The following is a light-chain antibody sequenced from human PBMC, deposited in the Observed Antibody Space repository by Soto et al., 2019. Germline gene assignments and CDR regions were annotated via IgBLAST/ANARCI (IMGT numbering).Light chain of an antibody. CDR1: QTITTSQ. J-gene: IGKJ1*01. V-gene: IGKV3-20*01. CDR2: GAS. CDR3: QQYAGSPRT. Sequence: EIVLTQSPGTLSLSPGERATLFCRASQTITTSQLAWYQQKPGQAPRVLIFGASNRATGIPDRFSGSGSGADFPLTLSRLEPEGFAMYYCQQYAGSPRTFGQGTTVEIK.